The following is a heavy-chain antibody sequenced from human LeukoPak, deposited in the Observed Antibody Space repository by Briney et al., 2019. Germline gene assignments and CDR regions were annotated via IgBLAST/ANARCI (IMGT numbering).Heavy chain of an antibody. J-gene: IGHJ3*02. V-gene: IGHV3-23*01. Sequence: GGSLRPSCTASGFTFSAYAMMWVRQAPGKGPEWVSAIRGGGTSEFYADSVKGRFRISRDNSKDTLFLQMNSLRAEDTAVYYCARDPNGDYIGAFDMWGPGTMVTVSS. CDR1: GFTFSAYA. CDR3: ARDPNGDYIGAFDM. CDR2: IRGGGTSE. D-gene: IGHD4-17*01.